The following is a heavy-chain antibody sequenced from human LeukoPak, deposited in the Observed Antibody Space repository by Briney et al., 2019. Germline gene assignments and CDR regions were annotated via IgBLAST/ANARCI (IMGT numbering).Heavy chain of an antibody. D-gene: IGHD3-22*01. J-gene: IGHJ3*02. CDR2: IKQDGSKK. V-gene: IGHV3-7*01. CDR1: GFTFSSYW. Sequence: GGSLRLSCAASGFTFSSYWMNWVRQAPGKGLEWVGNIKQDGSKKFYVDSVKGRFTISRDNAKNSLFLQMNSLRAEDTAVYYCAKDRQYYYDSRTNAFDIWGQGTMVTVSS. CDR3: AKDRQYYYDSRTNAFDI.